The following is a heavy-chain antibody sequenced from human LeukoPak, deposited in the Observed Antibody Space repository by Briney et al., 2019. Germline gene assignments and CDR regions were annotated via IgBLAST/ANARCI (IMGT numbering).Heavy chain of an antibody. CDR1: GYTFTSYG. Sequence: ASVKVSCKVSGYTFTSYGLTWMRQAPGQGLEWMGWIAPNNGNTNYAQKFQGRVTMTTDTSTSTAYMELRSPRSDDTAVYYCASRSGTTPYYFDYWGQGTLVTVSS. V-gene: IGHV1-18*01. CDR2: IAPNNGNT. D-gene: IGHD4-17*01. J-gene: IGHJ4*02. CDR3: ASRSGTTPYYFDY.